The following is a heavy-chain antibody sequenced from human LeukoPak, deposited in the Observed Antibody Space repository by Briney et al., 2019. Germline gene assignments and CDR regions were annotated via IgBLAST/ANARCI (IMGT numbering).Heavy chain of an antibody. J-gene: IGHJ3*02. CDR1: GGSFSGYY. CDR2: INHSGST. CDR3: ARHLGSSTWENTFDI. Sequence: PSETLSLTCAVYGGSFSGYYWSWIRQPPGKGLEWIGEINHSGSTNYNPSFKSRVTISVDTSKNQFSLKLRSVTAADTAVYYCARHLGSSTWENTFDIWGQGTMVTVSS. D-gene: IGHD6-13*01. V-gene: IGHV4-34*01.